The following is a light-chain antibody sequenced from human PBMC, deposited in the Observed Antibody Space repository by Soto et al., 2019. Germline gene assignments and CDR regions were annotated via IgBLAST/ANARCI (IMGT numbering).Light chain of an antibody. J-gene: IGKJ4*01. CDR1: ESVGSD. Sequence: ENVLTQSPATLSLSPGEGATLSCRGSESVGSDLAWYQQKPGQPPRLLIYDVSGRATGVPARFSGSGSGTDFTLTISSLEPEDFAVYYCQQRDSWPLTFGGGTKVEIK. CDR3: QQRDSWPLT. V-gene: IGKV3-11*01. CDR2: DVS.